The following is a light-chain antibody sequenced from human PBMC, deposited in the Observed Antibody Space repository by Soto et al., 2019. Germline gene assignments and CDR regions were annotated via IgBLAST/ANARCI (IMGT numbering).Light chain of an antibody. CDR3: SSYTSSSTLV. V-gene: IGLV2-14*01. Sequence: QSVLTQPASVSGSPGQSITISCTGTSSDVGGYNYVSWYQQHPGKAPKLMIYDVSNRPSGVSNRFSGSKSGNTASVTISGLQAEDEADYYCSSYTSSSTLVFGTGTKLTVL. CDR1: SSDVGGYNY. J-gene: IGLJ1*01. CDR2: DVS.